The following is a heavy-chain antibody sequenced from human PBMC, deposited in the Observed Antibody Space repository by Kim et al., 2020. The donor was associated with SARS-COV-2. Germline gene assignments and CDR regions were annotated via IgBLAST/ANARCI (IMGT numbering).Heavy chain of an antibody. Sequence: SVKVSCKASGGTFSSYAISWVRQAPGQGLEWMGGTIPIFGTANYAQKFQGRVTITADESTSTAYMELSSLRSEDTAVYYCARDPGLWFGELSLYGMDVWGQGTTVTVSS. J-gene: IGHJ6*02. CDR3: ARDPGLWFGELSLYGMDV. D-gene: IGHD3-10*01. CDR2: TIPIFGTA. CDR1: GGTFSSYA. V-gene: IGHV1-69*13.